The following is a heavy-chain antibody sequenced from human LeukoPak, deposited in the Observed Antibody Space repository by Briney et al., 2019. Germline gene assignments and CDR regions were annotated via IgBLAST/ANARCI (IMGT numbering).Heavy chain of an antibody. CDR2: INSDGSIT. J-gene: IGHJ4*02. V-gene: IGHV3-74*01. CDR3: ARSDWADYYDSSGYTSRSGYFDF. D-gene: IGHD3-22*01. Sequence: GGSLRLSCAASGFTISSYWMHWVRQAPGKGLVWVSRINSDGSITNYADSVKGRFTISRDNAKNTLYLQMNSLGAEDTAVYYCARSDWADYYDSSGYTSRSGYFDFWGQGTLVTVSS. CDR1: GFTISSYW.